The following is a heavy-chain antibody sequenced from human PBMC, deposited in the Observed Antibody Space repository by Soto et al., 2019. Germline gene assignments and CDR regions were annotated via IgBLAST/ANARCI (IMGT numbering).Heavy chain of an antibody. CDR2: ISSGGSPI. Sequence: QVQLVESGGGLVKPGGSLRLSCAASGFTFSDYYMSWIRQALGKGLEWVSYISSGGSPIYYTDSVKGRFTISRDNAENSLYLQMNSLRAEDTAVYYCARDPRYCSGGNCYSAGKDHYYYYMDVWGKGTTVTVSS. D-gene: IGHD2-15*01. CDR3: ARDPRYCSGGNCYSAGKDHYYYYMDV. CDR1: GFTFSDYY. J-gene: IGHJ6*03. V-gene: IGHV3-11*01.